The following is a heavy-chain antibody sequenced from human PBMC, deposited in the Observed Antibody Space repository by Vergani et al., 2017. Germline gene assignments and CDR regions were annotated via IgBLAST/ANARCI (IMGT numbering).Heavy chain of an antibody. V-gene: IGHV4-4*07. Sequence: QVKLQESGPGLVKPSETLSLTCTVSGASVNSYYWSWIRQPPGKGLEWIGRIYTSGSTNYNPSLKSRVTMSVDTSKNQFSLKLNSVTAADTAVYYCGRVADFYGLGSRLLDLWGQGILVTVSS. D-gene: IGHD3-10*01. CDR3: GRVADFYGLGSRLLDL. J-gene: IGHJ5*02. CDR1: GASVNSYY. CDR2: IYTSGST.